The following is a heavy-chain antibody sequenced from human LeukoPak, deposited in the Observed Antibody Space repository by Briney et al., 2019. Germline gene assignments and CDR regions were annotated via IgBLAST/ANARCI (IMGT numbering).Heavy chain of an antibody. V-gene: IGHV3-48*02. CDR1: GFTFSSYS. CDR3: APHRDGSYPFDF. D-gene: IGHD1-26*01. CDR2: ISSSSSTI. J-gene: IGHJ4*02. Sequence: GGSLRLSCAASGFTFSSYSMNWVRQAPGKGLEWVSYISSSSSTIYYADSVKGRFTVSRDSAKNSLYLQMNSLRDEDTAVYYCAPHRDGSYPFDFWGQGTLVTVSS.